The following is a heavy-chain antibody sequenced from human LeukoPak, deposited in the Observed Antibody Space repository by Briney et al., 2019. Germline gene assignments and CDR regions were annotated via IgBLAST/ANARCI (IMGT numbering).Heavy chain of an antibody. CDR2: IIPIFGTA. J-gene: IGHJ6*02. D-gene: IGHD4-11*01. V-gene: IGHV1-69*01. CDR3: AGRYDYPYYYYYGMDV. CDR1: GGTFISYA. Sequence: SVKVSCKASGGTFISYAISWVRQAPGQGLGWMGGIIPIFGTANYAQKFQGRVTITADESTSTAYMELSSLRSEDTAVYYCAGRYDYPYYYYYGMDVWGQGTTVTVSS.